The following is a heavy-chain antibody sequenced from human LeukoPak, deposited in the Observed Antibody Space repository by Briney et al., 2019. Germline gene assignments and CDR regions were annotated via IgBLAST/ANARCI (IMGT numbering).Heavy chain of an antibody. CDR1: GGSFSGYY. Sequence: SGTLSLTCAVYGGSFSGYYWSWIRQPPGKGLEWIGEINHSGSTNYNPSLKSRVTISVDRSKNQFSLKLSSVTAADTAVYYCASTDYYGMDVWGQGTTVTVSS. V-gene: IGHV4-34*01. CDR3: ASTDYYGMDV. J-gene: IGHJ6*02. CDR2: INHSGST.